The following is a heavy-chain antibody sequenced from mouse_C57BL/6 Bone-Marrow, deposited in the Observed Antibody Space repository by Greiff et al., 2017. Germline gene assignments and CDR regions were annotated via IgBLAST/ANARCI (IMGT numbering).Heavy chain of an antibody. CDR1: GYTFTSYW. CDR3: ARSDYYGWGFAY. Sequence: QVQLQQPGAELVRPGSSVKLSCKASGYTFTSYWMHWVKQRPIQGLEWIGNIDPSDSETNYNQKFKDKATVTVDKSSSTAYMQLSSLTSQDSAVYYGARSDYYGWGFAYWGQGTLVTVSA. J-gene: IGHJ3*01. CDR2: IDPSDSET. D-gene: IGHD1-2*01. V-gene: IGHV1-52*01.